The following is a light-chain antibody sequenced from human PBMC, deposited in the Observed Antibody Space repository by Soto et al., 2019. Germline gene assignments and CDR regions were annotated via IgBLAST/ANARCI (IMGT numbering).Light chain of an antibody. CDR1: QDISNX. V-gene: IGKV1-33*01. J-gene: IGKJ3*01. CDR2: DAS. Sequence: DIQMTQSPSSLSASVGDRVTITCQASQDISNXLNWYQQKPGKAPKLLIYDASNWETGVPSRFSGSGSGTDFTFTISSLQPEDIATYYCQQYDNLPLTFGPGTKVDIK. CDR3: QQYDNLPLT.